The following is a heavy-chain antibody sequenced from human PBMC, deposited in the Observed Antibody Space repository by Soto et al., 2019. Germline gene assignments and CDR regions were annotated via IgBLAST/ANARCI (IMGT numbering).Heavy chain of an antibody. CDR2: ISGSGGYI. CDR1: GFTFSSYS. V-gene: IGHV3-21*01. J-gene: IGHJ4*02. D-gene: IGHD2-15*01. CDR3: ARGRQPIRRCNGGSCYSNFDY. Sequence: PGGSLRLSCEGSGFTFSSYSMNWVRQAPGKGLEWVSSISGSGGYIYYADSVKGRFTISRDNAKNSLYLQMTSLRDEDTALYYCARGRQPIRRCNGGSCYSNFDYWGQGTLVTVSS.